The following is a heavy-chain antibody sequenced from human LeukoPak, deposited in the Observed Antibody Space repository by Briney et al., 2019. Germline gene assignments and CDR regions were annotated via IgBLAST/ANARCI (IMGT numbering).Heavy chain of an antibody. V-gene: IGHV3-21*01. CDR1: GFTFSSYG. J-gene: IGHJ4*02. CDR2: ISSSSSYI. D-gene: IGHD3-10*01. CDR3: AREGGYGSGNY. Sequence: GGTLRLSCAASGFTFSSYGMSWVRQAPGKGLEWVSSISSSSSYIYYADSVKGRFTISRDNAKNSLYLQMNSLRAEDTAVYYCAREGGYGSGNYWGQGTLVTVSS.